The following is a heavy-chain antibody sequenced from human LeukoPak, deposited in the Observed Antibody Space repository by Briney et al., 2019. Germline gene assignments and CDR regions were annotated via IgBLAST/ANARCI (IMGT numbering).Heavy chain of an antibody. CDR1: GFTFSSYS. CDR2: ISSSSGTI. D-gene: IGHD5-24*01. J-gene: IGHJ4*02. V-gene: IGHV3-48*01. CDR3: ARDPSSSRWLGSFDY. Sequence: GGSLRLSCAASGFTFSSYSMNWVRQAPGKGLEWVSYISSSSGTIYYADSVKGRFTISRDNAKNSLYLQMNSLRAEDTAVYYCARDPSSSRWLGSFDYWGQGTLVTVSS.